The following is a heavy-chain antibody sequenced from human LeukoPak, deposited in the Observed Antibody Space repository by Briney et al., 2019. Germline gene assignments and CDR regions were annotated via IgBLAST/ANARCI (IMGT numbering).Heavy chain of an antibody. CDR1: GFTFSSYE. Sequence: PGGSLRLSCTASGFTFSSYEMNCVRQAPGKGLEWISYISSSGNTIYYTDSVKGGFTISRDSTDNSLNLQKNSLRAEDTAVYYCARVPPVITLFGVVLYMDVWGKGTTVTV. V-gene: IGHV3-48*03. CDR3: ARVPPVITLFGVVLYMDV. J-gene: IGHJ6*03. D-gene: IGHD3-3*01. CDR2: ISSSGNTI.